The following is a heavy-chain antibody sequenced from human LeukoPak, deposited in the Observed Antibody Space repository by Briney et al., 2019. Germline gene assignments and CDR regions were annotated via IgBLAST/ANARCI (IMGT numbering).Heavy chain of an antibody. CDR3: ARGEYCSGGPGATPCNYYYMDV. CDR2: INPSGGST. Sequence: ASVKVSCKASGYTFTSYYMHWVRQAPGQGLEWMGIINPSGGSTSYAQKFQGRVTMTRDTSTSTVYMELSSLRSEDTAVYYCARGEYCSGGPGATPCNYYYMDVWGKGTTVTVSS. J-gene: IGHJ6*03. CDR1: GYTFTSYY. V-gene: IGHV1-46*01. D-gene: IGHD2-15*01.